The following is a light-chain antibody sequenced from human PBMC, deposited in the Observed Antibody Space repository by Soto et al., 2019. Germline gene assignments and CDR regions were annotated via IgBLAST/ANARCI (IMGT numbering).Light chain of an antibody. V-gene: IGKV1-27*01. J-gene: IGKJ2*01. Sequence: DIQMTHSPASLSASLGVRVTITCRASQGISNYLAWYQHKPGKLPELLIYGASTLRSGDPSRFSGSGSVTDFTLTISSLQPGDVARDYWQNYKSAPYTFGHGTKLE. CDR2: GAS. CDR1: QGISNY. CDR3: QNYKSAPYT.